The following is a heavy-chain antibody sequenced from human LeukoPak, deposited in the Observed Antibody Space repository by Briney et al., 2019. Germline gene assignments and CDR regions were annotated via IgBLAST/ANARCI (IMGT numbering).Heavy chain of an antibody. D-gene: IGHD5-18*01. V-gene: IGHV3-9*03. Sequence: GRSLRLSCAASGFTFDDYAMHWVRQAPGKGLEWGSGIGWNSGSIGYAVSVKGRFTISRDNAKSSLYLQMNSLRAEDMAFYYCAKDSERDTTMVIDYWGQGTLVTVSS. CDR3: AKDSERDTTMVIDY. CDR1: GFTFDDYA. J-gene: IGHJ4*02. CDR2: IGWNSGSI.